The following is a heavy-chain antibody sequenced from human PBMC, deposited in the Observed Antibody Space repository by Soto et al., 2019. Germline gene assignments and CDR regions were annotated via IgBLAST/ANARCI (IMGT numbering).Heavy chain of an antibody. CDR1: GGSINSGDYY. J-gene: IGHJ4*02. D-gene: IGHD3-22*01. CDR3: ARYRYSDSLKEYYFDY. CDR2: LYYTGST. V-gene: IGHV4-30-4*01. Sequence: SETLSLTCAVSGGSINSGDYYWIWIRHPPGKGLEWIGNLYYTGSTYYNPSLKSRVTISVDTSKKQFSPTVTSVTAADTAVYYCARYRYSDSLKEYYFDYWGQGTLVTVSS.